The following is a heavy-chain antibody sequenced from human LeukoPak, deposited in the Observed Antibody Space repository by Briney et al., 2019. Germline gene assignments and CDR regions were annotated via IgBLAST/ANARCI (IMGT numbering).Heavy chain of an antibody. V-gene: IGHV1-2*02. CDR2: INPNSGGT. CDR1: GYTFTGYY. Sequence: ASVKVSCKATGYTFTGYYMHWVRQAPGQGLEWMGWINPNSGGTNYAQKFQGRFTMTRDTSISTAYMELSRLRSDDTAVYYCARSGRYCSSTSCRNWFDPWGQGTLVTVSS. J-gene: IGHJ5*02. CDR3: ARSGRYCSSTSCRNWFDP. D-gene: IGHD2-2*01.